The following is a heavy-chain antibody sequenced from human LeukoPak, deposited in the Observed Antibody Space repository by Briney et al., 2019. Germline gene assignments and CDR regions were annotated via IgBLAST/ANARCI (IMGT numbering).Heavy chain of an antibody. CDR2: ISSSGSTI. CDR3: ARENDYSFFDY. D-gene: IGHD2-21*01. V-gene: IGHV3-48*03. J-gene: IGHJ4*02. CDR1: GFTFSSYE. Sequence: TGGSLRLSCAASGFTFSSYEMNWVRQAPGKGLEWVSYISSSGSTIYYADSVKGRFTISRDNAKNSLYLQMNSLRAEDTAVYYCARENDYSFFDYWGQGTLVTVSS.